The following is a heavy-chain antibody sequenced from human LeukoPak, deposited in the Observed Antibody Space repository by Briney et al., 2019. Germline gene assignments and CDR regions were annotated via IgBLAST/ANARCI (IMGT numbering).Heavy chain of an antibody. J-gene: IGHJ4*02. CDR3: ARLKDDVTKFDY. Sequence: PGGSLRPSCAGSGFSFSRYWMAWVRQAPGKGLEWVASINQDVSRVHYVDSVKGRFTISRDNAKSSLFLQMTSLRVEDTAVYYCARLKDDVTKFDYWGQGTLVTVSS. CDR1: GFSFSRYW. D-gene: IGHD2-8*01. V-gene: IGHV3-7*01. CDR2: INQDVSRV.